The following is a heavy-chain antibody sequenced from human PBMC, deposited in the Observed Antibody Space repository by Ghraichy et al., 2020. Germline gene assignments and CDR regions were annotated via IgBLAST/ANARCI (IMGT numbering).Heavy chain of an antibody. J-gene: IGHJ4*02. Sequence: ASVKVSCKASGYTFTSYAMHWVRQAPGQRLEWMGWINAGNGNTKYSQKFQGRVTITRDTSASTAYMELSSLRSEDTAVYYCARGYFDWLPYFDYWGQGTLVTVSS. CDR2: INAGNGNT. CDR3: ARGYFDWLPYFDY. V-gene: IGHV1-3*01. CDR1: GYTFTSYA. D-gene: IGHD3-9*01.